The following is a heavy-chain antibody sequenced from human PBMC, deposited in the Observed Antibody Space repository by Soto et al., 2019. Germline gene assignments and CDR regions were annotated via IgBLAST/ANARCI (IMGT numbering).Heavy chain of an antibody. Sequence: VLLLESGGGLVQPGASLRLSCEASGLTFRSYALSWVRQAPGKGLEWVSGISDTGSNPYYADSVKGRFTISRDNSKNTLSLKMKSLRADDTAMYYCAKAGGRVVDAYDTWGQGTLVIVSS. CDR2: ISDTGSNP. J-gene: IGHJ5*02. CDR3: AKAGGRVVDAYDT. V-gene: IGHV3-23*01. D-gene: IGHD3-3*01. CDR1: GLTFRSYA.